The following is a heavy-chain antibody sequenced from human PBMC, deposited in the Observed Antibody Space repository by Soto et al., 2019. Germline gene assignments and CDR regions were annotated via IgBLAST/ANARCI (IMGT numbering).Heavy chain of an antibody. CDR2: ISSSGIGA. V-gene: IGHV3-64*02. D-gene: IGHD2-2*01. CDR3: ARATSCYY. Sequence: GGSLRLSCSASGFTFSGYTMNWVRQAPGKGLEYVSVISSSGIGAYYADSVKGRFTISRDNAKNTLCLQMSSLRAEDTAVYYCARATSCYYWGQGTLVTVSS. CDR1: GFTFSGYT. J-gene: IGHJ4*02.